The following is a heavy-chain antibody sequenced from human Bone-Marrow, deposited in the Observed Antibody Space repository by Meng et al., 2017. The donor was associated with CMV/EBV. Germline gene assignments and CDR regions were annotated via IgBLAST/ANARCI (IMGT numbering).Heavy chain of an antibody. D-gene: IGHD1-7*01. CDR1: GYTFTGYY. Sequence: ASVKVSCKASGYTFTGYYMHWVRQAPGQGLEWMGWINPNSGGTNYAQKFQGRVTMTRDTSISTAYMELSRLRAEDTALYYCAKGRGVNWNYVGYGMDVWGQGNTVTVSS. V-gene: IGHV1-2*02. CDR2: INPNSGGT. CDR3: AKGRGVNWNYVGYGMDV. J-gene: IGHJ6*02.